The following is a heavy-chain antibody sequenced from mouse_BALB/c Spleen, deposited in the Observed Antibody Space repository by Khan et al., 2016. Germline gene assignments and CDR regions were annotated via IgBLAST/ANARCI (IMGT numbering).Heavy chain of an antibody. CDR3: TRGTGYFDY. J-gene: IGHJ2*01. Sequence: QVQLQQPGAELVRPGASVKLSCKATGYTFTSFWINWVKQRPGQGLEWIGHIYPSDSYTDYNQKFKDRATLTVDKSSNTAYMQLNSPKSEDSAVYSCTRGTGYFDYWGQGTTLTVSS. CDR2: IYPSDSYT. V-gene: IGHV1-69*02. CDR1: GYTFTSFW. D-gene: IGHD3-3*01.